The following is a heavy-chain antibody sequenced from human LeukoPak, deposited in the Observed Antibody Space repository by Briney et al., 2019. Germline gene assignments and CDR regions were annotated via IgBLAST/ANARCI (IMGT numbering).Heavy chain of an antibody. CDR3: ARVRYGDYVRYFDY. Sequence: GGSLRLSCAASGFTFRNFWMSWVRQAPGKGLEWVADIKEDASKIYYLDSVKGRFTISRDNAKNSLYLQMNSLRAEDTAVYYCARVRYGDYVRYFDYWGQGTLVTVSS. J-gene: IGHJ4*02. CDR1: GFTFRNFW. CDR2: IKEDASKI. V-gene: IGHV3-7*01. D-gene: IGHD4-17*01.